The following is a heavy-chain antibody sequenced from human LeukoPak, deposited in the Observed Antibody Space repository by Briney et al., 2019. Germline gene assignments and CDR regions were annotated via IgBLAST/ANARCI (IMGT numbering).Heavy chain of an antibody. D-gene: IGHD5-24*01. V-gene: IGHV1-46*01. CDR3: ARIRDGYNDAYDI. J-gene: IGHJ3*02. CDR1: GYTFTNSY. CDR2: INPGGDNT. Sequence: ASVKVSCKASGYTFTNSYIHWVRQAPGQGLEWMGLINPGGDNTNYAQNFQGRVTMTSDTSASTVYMELSSLRSEDTAIYYCARIRDGYNDAYDIWGQGTVVTVPS.